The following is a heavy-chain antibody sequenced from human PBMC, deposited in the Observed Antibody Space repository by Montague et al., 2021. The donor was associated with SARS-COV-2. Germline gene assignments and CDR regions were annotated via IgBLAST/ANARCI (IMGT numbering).Heavy chain of an antibody. J-gene: IGHJ4*02. CDR2: ISYDATTY. V-gene: IGHV3-30*04. Sequence: LRLSCAVSGFTFSSYPMHWVRQAPGKGLEWLAVISYDATTYYHADSVRGRFSISRDDSQSTLYLQMHSLRAEDTAIYYCARDNVRGSPDYLDYWGQGTLVTVST. CDR1: GFTFSSYP. CDR3: ARDNVRGSPDYLDY. D-gene: IGHD1-26*01.